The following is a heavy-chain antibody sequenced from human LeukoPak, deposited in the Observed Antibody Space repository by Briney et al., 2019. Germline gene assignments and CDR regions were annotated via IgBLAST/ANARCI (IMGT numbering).Heavy chain of an antibody. D-gene: IGHD4-17*01. V-gene: IGHV4-34*01. CDR3: ARGSSVIGDSILYYFDY. CDR2: INHVGIT. Sequence: PSETLSLTCAVYGESFDGYYWSWIRQSPGKGLEWIGHINHVGITNHNPSLESRVTISVDTSKNQFSLKLSSVTAADTAVYYCARGSSVIGDSILYYFDYWGQGTLVTVSS. CDR1: GESFDGYY. J-gene: IGHJ4*02.